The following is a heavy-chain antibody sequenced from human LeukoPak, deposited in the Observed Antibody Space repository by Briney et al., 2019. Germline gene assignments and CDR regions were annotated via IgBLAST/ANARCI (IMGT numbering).Heavy chain of an antibody. CDR1: EFNFDIAW. Sequence: GGSLRLSCAVSEFNFDIAWMNWVRQAPGEGLEWVGRIKSKNDGATTDCAAPMRGRFTISIDDSKNTLYLQMNNLKTEDTAVYYCVSRDAYKPHYFIDVWGKGTTVTVSS. CDR2: IKSKNDGATT. D-gene: IGHD5-24*01. CDR3: VSRDAYKPHYFIDV. V-gene: IGHV3-15*01. J-gene: IGHJ6*03.